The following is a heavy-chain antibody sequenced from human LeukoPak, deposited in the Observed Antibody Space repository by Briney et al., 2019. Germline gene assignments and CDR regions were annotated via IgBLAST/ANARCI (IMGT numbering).Heavy chain of an antibody. CDR1: GYTFTGYY. J-gene: IGHJ3*02. V-gene: IGHV1-2*02. D-gene: IGHD3-22*01. Sequence: GASVKVSCKASGYTFTGYYMHWVRQAPGQGLEWMGWINPNSGGTNYAQKFQGRVTMTRDTSISTAYVELSRLRSDDTAVYYCAKENYYYDSSDLHAFDIWGQGTMVTVSS. CDR3: AKENYYYDSSDLHAFDI. CDR2: INPNSGGT.